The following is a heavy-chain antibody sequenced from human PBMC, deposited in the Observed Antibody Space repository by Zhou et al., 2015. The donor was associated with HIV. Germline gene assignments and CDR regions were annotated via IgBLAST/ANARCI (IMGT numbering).Heavy chain of an antibody. Sequence: LVQSGTEVRKPGSSVNVSCKASGYTFTGYYMHWVRQAPGQGLEWMGWINPNSGGTDYAQKFQGRVTMTRDTSISTAYMELSRLRSDDTAVYYCARDGEGYDYWGQGTLVTVSS. J-gene: IGHJ4*02. D-gene: IGHD4-17*01. CDR2: INPNSGGT. V-gene: IGHV1-2*02. CDR1: GYTFTGYY. CDR3: ARDGEGYDY.